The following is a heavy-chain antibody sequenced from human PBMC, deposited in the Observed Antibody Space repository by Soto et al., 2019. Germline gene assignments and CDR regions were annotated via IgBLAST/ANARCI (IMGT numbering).Heavy chain of an antibody. CDR2: IYYSGST. CDR1: GGSISSGDYY. CDR3: ARDASIETRYFDY. Sequence: SETLSLTCTVSGGSISSGDYYWSWIRQPPGKGLEWIGYIYYSGSTYYNPSLKSRVTISVDTSKNQFSLKLSSVTAADTAVYYCARDASIETRYFDYWGQGTLGTSPQ. J-gene: IGHJ4*02. D-gene: IGHD6-6*01. V-gene: IGHV4-30-4*01.